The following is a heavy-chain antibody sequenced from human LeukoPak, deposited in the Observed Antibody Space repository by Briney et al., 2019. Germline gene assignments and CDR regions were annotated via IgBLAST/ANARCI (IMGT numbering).Heavy chain of an antibody. D-gene: IGHD6-19*01. CDR1: GFTVSSNY. J-gene: IGHJ4*02. V-gene: IGHV3-53*01. CDR2: IYSGGST. CDR3: ARGASSGWYRFDY. Sequence: GGSLRLSCAASGFTVSSNYMSWVRQAPGKGLEWVSVIYSGGSTYYADSVKGRFTISRDNSKNTLYLQMNSLRAEDTAVYYCARGASSGWYRFDYWGQGTLVTVSS.